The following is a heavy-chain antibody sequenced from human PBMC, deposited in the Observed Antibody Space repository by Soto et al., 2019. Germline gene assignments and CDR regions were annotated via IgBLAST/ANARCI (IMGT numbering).Heavy chain of an antibody. CDR1: GGSISSSNW. Sequence: SETLSLTCAVSGGSISSSNWWSWVRQPPGKGLEWIGEIYHSGSTNYNPSLKSRVTISVDKSKNQFSLKLSSVTAADTAVYYCARAAMGGSSWPFDYWGQGTLVTAPQ. CDR2: IYHSGST. V-gene: IGHV4-4*02. J-gene: IGHJ4*02. D-gene: IGHD6-13*01. CDR3: ARAAMGGSSWPFDY.